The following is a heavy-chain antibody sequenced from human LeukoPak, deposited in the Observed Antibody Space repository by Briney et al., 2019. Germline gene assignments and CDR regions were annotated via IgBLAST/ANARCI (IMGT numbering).Heavy chain of an antibody. J-gene: IGHJ4*02. CDR3: ARLIIYGSGSYVKYFDY. CDR1: GYSFTSYW. CDR2: IYPGDSDT. D-gene: IGHD3-10*01. Sequence: GESLKISCKGSGYSFTSYWIGWVRQMPGKGLEWMGIIYPGDSDTRYSPSFQGQVTLSADKSISTAYLQWSSLKASDTAMYYCARLIIYGSGSYVKYFDYWGQGTLVTVSS. V-gene: IGHV5-51*01.